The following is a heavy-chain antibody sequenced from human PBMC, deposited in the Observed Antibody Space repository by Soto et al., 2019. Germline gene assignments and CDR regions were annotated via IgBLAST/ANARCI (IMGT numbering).Heavy chain of an antibody. Sequence: VQLLESGGGLVQPGGSLRLSCAASGFTFSSYAMSWVRQAPGKGLEWVSAISGSGGSTYYADSVKGRFTISRDNSKNRLYLQRNSLRAEDTAVYYCAKVIEVRMVYGASDYWGQGTLVTVSS. CDR1: GFTFSSYA. D-gene: IGHD2-8*01. CDR2: ISGSGGST. CDR3: AKVIEVRMVYGASDY. V-gene: IGHV3-23*01. J-gene: IGHJ4*02.